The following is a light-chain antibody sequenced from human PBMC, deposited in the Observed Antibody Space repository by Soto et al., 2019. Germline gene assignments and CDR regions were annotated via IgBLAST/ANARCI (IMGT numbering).Light chain of an antibody. CDR3: QQYTNWPIT. Sequence: EMVMTQSPGTLSVSPGERATLSFSASQTVGRDYLAWYQHKPGQAPRLLIYGISNRATGIPDRFSGSGSGTEFTLTISSVQPEDVAIYYCQQYTNWPITFGQGTRLEIK. CDR1: QTVGRDY. J-gene: IGKJ5*01. CDR2: GIS. V-gene: IGKV3D-15*01.